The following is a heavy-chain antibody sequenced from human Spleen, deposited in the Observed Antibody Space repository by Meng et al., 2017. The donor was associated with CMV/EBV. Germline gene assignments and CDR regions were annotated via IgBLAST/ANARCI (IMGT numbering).Heavy chain of an antibody. CDR2: INPRNGDT. CDR3: ARNYDFWSGYPNWFDP. D-gene: IGHD3-3*01. J-gene: IGHJ5*02. CDR1: GFTFSDYY. Sequence: ASVKVSCKASGFTFSDYYMHWVRQAPGQGFEWMGWINPRNGDTNYAHRFQDRVTMTRDTSINTAYMELSRLRSDDTAVYFCARNYDFWSGYPNWFDPWGQGTLVTVSS. V-gene: IGHV1-2*02.